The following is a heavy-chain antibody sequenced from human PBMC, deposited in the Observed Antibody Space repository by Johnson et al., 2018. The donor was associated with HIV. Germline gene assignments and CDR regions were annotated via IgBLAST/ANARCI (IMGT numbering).Heavy chain of an antibody. CDR2: IYSDGSDT. CDR1: GFIFRNYW. V-gene: IGHV3-74*03. CDR3: ARKQWLEIPSDALDV. J-gene: IGHJ3*01. Sequence: VQLVESGGGLVPPGGSLRLSCAASGFIFRNYWMYWVRQAPGKGLVWVARIYSDGSDTAYADSVKGRFTISRDNAKTTLYLQMQSLRAEDTAVYYCARKQWLEIPSDALDVWGQGTMVTVSS. D-gene: IGHD6-19*01.